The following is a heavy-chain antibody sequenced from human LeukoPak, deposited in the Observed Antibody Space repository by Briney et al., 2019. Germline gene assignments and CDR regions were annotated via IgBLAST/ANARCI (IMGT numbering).Heavy chain of an antibody. D-gene: IGHD3-22*01. CDR3: ARFFYDSSGYYLGN. Sequence: ASVKVSCKASGYTFTSYDINWVRQATGQGLEWMGWMNPNSGNTGYAQKFQGRVTMTRNTPISTAYMELSSLRSEDTAVYYCARFFYDSSGYYLGNWGQGTLVTVSS. V-gene: IGHV1-8*01. J-gene: IGHJ4*02. CDR2: MNPNSGNT. CDR1: GYTFTSYD.